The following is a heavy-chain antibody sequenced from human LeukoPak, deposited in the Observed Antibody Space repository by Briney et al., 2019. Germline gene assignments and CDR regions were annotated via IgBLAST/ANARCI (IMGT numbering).Heavy chain of an antibody. V-gene: IGHV4-31*03. CDR3: ARVLRITMIVVVYDAFDI. J-gene: IGHJ3*02. CDR2: IYYSGST. D-gene: IGHD3-22*01. Sequence: PSETLSLTCTVSGGSISSGGYYWSWIRQHPGKGLEWIGYIYYSGSTYHNPSLKSRVTISVDTSKNQFSLKLSSVTAADTAVYYCARVLRITMIVVVYDAFDIWGQGTMVTVSS. CDR1: GGSISSGGYY.